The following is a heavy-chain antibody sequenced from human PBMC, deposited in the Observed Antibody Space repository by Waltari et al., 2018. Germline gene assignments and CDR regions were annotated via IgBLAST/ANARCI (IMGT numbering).Heavy chain of an antibody. V-gene: IGHV4-34*01. Sequence: QVQLQQWGAGLLKPSETLSLTCAVYGGSFSGYYWSWIRQPPGKGLEWIGETNHSGSTNYNPSLKSRVTISVDTSKNQFSLKLSSVTAADTAVYYCARGHRFLRPNWFDPWGQGTLVTVSS. D-gene: IGHD3-3*01. J-gene: IGHJ5*02. CDR3: ARGHRFLRPNWFDP. CDR1: GGSFSGYY. CDR2: TNHSGST.